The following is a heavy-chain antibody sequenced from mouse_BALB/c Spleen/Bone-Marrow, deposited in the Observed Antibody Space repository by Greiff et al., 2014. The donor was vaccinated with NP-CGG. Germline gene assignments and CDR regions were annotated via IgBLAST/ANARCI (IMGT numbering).Heavy chain of an antibody. J-gene: IGHJ2*01. CDR2: IWTGGST. CDR3: ARNHRGYYFDY. V-gene: IGHV2-2*02. D-gene: IGHD3-1*01. Sequence: QVQLQQSGPGLVQPSQSLSISCTASGFSLTTYGVHWVRQSPGQGLEWLGVIWTGGSTDYNAAFISRLSISKDNSKGQVFFEMNILQANDTAIYYGARNHRGYYFDYWGQGTTLTVSS. CDR1: GFSLTTYG.